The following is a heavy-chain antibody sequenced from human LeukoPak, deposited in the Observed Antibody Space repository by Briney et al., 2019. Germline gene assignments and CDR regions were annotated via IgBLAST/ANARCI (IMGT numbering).Heavy chain of an antibody. Sequence: SVKVSWWESVVTCRSVALSGGRHAPGQGLEWMGGIIPMLALTNYTQKFQGRLTTTAHKSTSTAYMELSSLRSEDTAVYYCATSNVVVTAPGLDYSGQGTLVTASS. V-gene: IGHV1-69*10. D-gene: IGHD2-21*02. CDR1: VVTCRSVA. CDR3: ATSNVVVTAPGLDY. J-gene: IGHJ4*02. CDR2: IIPMLALT.